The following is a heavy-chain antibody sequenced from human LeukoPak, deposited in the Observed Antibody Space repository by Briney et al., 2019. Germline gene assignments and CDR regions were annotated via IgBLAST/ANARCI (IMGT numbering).Heavy chain of an antibody. Sequence: SETLSLTCTVSGGSISSYYWSWIRQPPGKGLEWIGYIYYSGSTNYNPSLKSRVTISVDTSKNQFSLKLSSVTAADTAVYYCARAGFGSGSYGGYDYWGQGTLVTVSS. CDR1: GGSISSYY. CDR2: IYYSGST. D-gene: IGHD3-10*01. J-gene: IGHJ4*02. V-gene: IGHV4-59*01. CDR3: ARAGFGSGSYGGYDY.